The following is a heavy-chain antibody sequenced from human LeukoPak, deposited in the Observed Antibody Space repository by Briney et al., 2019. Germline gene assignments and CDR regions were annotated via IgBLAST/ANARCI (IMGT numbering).Heavy chain of an antibody. V-gene: IGHV3-30*18. D-gene: IGHD3-22*01. CDR1: GFTFSSYG. CDR2: ISYDGSHI. J-gene: IGHJ2*01. CDR3: AKVGIRISLIVVVFTTADDWYFDL. Sequence: PGGSLRLSCAASGFTFSSYGMHWVRQAPGKGLEWVAVISYDGSHIYYADSVKGRFTISRDNSKNTLYLQMDSLRAEDTAVYYCAKVGIRISLIVVVFTTADDWYFDLWGRGTLVTVSS.